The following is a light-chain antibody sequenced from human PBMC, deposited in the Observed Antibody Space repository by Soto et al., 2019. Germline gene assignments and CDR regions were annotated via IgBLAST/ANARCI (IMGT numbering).Light chain of an antibody. J-gene: IGKJ4*01. Sequence: IQMTQSPSSLSASVGDRITITCRASQTVNNYLSWYQQKSGKAPKLLIQAVSSLQSGVPSRFSGSGSGTDFTLTISSLQPEDSATYYCQQSYSTPLAFGGGTKVEIK. CDR3: QQSYSTPLA. CDR1: QTVNNY. CDR2: AVS. V-gene: IGKV1-39*01.